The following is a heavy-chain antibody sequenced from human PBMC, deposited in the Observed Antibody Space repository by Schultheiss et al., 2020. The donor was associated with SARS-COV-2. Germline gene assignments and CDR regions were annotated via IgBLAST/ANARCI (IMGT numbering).Heavy chain of an antibody. Sequence: SETLSLTCTVSGGSISSSSYYWGWIRQPPGKGLEWIGSIYYSGSTYYNPSLKSRVTISVDTSKNQFSLKLSSVTAADTAVYYCARGGFFEEGADAFDIWGQGTTVTVSS. V-gene: IGHV4-39*07. CDR3: ARGGFFEEGADAFDI. J-gene: IGHJ3*02. CDR1: GGSISSSSYY. D-gene: IGHD3-3*01. CDR2: IYYSGST.